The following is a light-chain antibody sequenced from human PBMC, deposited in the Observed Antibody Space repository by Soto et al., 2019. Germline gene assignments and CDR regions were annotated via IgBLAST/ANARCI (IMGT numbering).Light chain of an antibody. CDR2: GDN. V-gene: IGLV1-44*01. CDR3: AAWDGSLNNVL. Sequence: QSVLPQPPSASGTPGPRVTISCSGTASSIGTNTVNWYRQLPGTAPKLLIFGDNQLPSGVPDRFSGSKSGTAASLAISGLQSEDEAEYYCAAWDGSLNNVLFGGGTKLTVL. CDR1: ASSIGTNT. J-gene: IGLJ2*01.